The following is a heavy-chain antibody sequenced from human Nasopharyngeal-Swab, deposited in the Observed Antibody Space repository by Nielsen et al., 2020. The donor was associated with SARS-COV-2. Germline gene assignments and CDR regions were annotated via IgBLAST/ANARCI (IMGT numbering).Heavy chain of an antibody. CDR3: ASEPGGMAAPGKHFDP. V-gene: IGHV1-46*01. D-gene: IGHD6-13*01. J-gene: IGHJ5*02. Sequence: AAVKVSCKASGCTFSHYFMHWVRQAPGQGLEWRGVITPRGGATNYARKFRGRVTMTRDPSTSTVYLDLSSLKSEDTAVYFCASEPGGMAAPGKHFDPWGQGTLVTVSS. CDR1: GCTFSHYF. CDR2: ITPRGGAT.